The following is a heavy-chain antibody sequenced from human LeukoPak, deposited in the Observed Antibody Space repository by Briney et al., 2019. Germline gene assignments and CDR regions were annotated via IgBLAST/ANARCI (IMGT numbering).Heavy chain of an antibody. Sequence: ASVKVSCKASGYTFTSSGISWVRQAPGQGREWMGWISAYNGNTNYAQKLQGRVTMTTDTSTSTAYMELRSLRSDDTAVYYCARILQGDYDFGYWGQGTLVTVSS. CDR3: ARILQGDYDFGY. J-gene: IGHJ4*02. CDR1: GYTFTSSG. V-gene: IGHV1-18*01. CDR2: ISAYNGNT. D-gene: IGHD3-3*01.